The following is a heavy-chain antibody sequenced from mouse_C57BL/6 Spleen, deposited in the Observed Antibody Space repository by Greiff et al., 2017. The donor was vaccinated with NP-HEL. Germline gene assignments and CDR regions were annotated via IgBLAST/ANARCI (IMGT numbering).Heavy chain of an antibody. J-gene: IGHJ2*01. CDR2: ISDGGSYT. CDR1: GFTFSSYA. D-gene: IGHD1-1*01. CDR3: ARDPGSSFFYFDY. V-gene: IGHV5-4*01. Sequence: EVMLVESGGGLVKPGGSLKLSCAASGFTFSSYAMSWVRQTPEKRLEWVATISDGGSYTYYPDNVKGRFTISRDNAKNNLYLQMSHLKSEDTAMYYCARDPGSSFFYFDYWGQGTTLTVSS.